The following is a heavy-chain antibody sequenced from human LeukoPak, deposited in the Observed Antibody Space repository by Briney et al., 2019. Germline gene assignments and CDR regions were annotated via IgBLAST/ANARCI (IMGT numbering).Heavy chain of an antibody. D-gene: IGHD3-3*01. CDR2: SRNKANTYTT. J-gene: IGHJ4*02. V-gene: IGHV3-72*01. Sequence: PGGSLRLSCAASGFIFSDRYVDWVRQAPGKGLEWVGRSRNKANTYTTEYAASVKGRFTISGDDSENSLYLQMNSLKTEDTAVYYCTRADFFAGHYFFGQWGQGTLVTVAS. CDR3: TRADFFAGHYFFGQ. CDR1: GFIFSDRY.